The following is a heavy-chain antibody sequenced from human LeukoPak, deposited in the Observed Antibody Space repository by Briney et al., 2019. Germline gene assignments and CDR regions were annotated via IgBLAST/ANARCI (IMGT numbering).Heavy chain of an antibody. Sequence: PGGSLRLFCAPCGFTYSRYEMQWVRQARGKGLQWVSYISSSGSTISYADSVKGRFTISRDNAKNSLYLQMNSLRVEDTAVYYCARAIGDFGRYGVDVWGQGTTITVFS. CDR2: ISSSGSTI. J-gene: IGHJ6*02. V-gene: IGHV3-48*03. CDR3: ARAIGDFGRYGVDV. CDR1: GFTYSRYE. D-gene: IGHD4-17*01.